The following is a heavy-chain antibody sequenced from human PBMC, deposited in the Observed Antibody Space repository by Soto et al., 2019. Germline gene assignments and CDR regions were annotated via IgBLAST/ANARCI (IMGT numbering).Heavy chain of an antibody. CDR1: GGSISSGGYY. D-gene: IGHD2-8*01. Sequence: QVQLQESGPGLVKPSQTLSLTCTVSGGSISSGGYYWSWIRQHPGKGLEWIGYIYYSGSTYYNPSLKSRVTISVDTSKNQCSLKLISVTAADTAVYYCARQNIVLMVYEYNWFDPWGQGTMVTVSS. CDR2: IYYSGST. CDR3: ARQNIVLMVYEYNWFDP. J-gene: IGHJ5*02. V-gene: IGHV4-31*03.